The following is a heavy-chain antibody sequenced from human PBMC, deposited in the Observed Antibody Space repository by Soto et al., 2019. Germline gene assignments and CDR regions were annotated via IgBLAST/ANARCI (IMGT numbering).Heavy chain of an antibody. J-gene: IGHJ4*02. D-gene: IGHD2-21*02. CDR1: GFTFSSYA. CDR2: ISGSGGST. V-gene: IGHV3-23*01. Sequence: GGSLRLSCVASGFTFSSYAMSWVRQAPGKGLEWVSAISGSGGSTYYADSVKGRFTISRDNSKNTLYLQMNSLRAEDTAVYYCAKDPHIVVVTAIIDYWGQGTLVTVSS. CDR3: AKDPHIVVVTAIIDY.